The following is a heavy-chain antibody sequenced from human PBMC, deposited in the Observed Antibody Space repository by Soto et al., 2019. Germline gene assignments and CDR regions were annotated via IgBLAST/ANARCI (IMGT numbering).Heavy chain of an antibody. V-gene: IGHV4-59*12. CDR3: ARDTVIDYDLGSGPAPLWFAVGA. D-gene: IGHD3-16*01. J-gene: IGHJ6*02. CDR1: GGSISSYY. Sequence: PSETLSLTCTVSGGSISSYYWSWIRQPPGKGLEWIGYISYSGSTNYNPSLKSRVTISVDTSKNQFSLKLSSVTAADTAVYYCARDTVIDYDLGSGPAPLWFAVGAWGQGTTVAV. CDR2: ISYSGST.